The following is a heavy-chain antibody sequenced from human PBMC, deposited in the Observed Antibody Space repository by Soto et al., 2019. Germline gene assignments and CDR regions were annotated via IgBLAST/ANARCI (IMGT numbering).Heavy chain of an antibody. V-gene: IGHV3-33*06. J-gene: IGHJ4*02. Sequence: SLRLSCAASGFTFSTEGMHWVRQAPGKGLVWMTVIWYDGSQKYYGDSVNGRFTISRDNSKNTVYLQMNSLRVEDKAVYYCVKDHCGGDCYSEPYFDFWGRGSQVTVSS. CDR1: GFTFSTEG. D-gene: IGHD2-21*02. CDR3: VKDHCGGDCYSEPYFDF. CDR2: IWYDGSQK.